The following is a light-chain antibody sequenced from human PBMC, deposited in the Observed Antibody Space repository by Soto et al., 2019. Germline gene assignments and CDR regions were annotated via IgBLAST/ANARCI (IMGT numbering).Light chain of an antibody. CDR3: GTWDSSLSAGL. CDR2: DNN. CDR1: SSNIGNNY. Sequence: QSVLTQPPSVSAAPGQTVTISCSGSSSNIGNNYVSWYQQLPGTAPKLLIYDNNKRSSGIPDRFSGSKSGTSATLGITGLQTGDEADYFCGTWDSSLSAGLFGGGTKVTVL. V-gene: IGLV1-51*01. J-gene: IGLJ2*01.